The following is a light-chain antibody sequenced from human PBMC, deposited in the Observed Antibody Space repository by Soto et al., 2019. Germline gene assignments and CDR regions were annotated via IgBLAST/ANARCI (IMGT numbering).Light chain of an antibody. CDR2: GVS. CDR1: QSVGSN. CDR3: QQYYNWPPLT. J-gene: IGKJ4*01. Sequence: EIVLTQSPATLSASPGERATLSCRATQSVGSNLAWFQQRPGQAPRLLVYGVSTRATGIPARFSGSGSETEFTLTFSSLQSEDFAFYYCQQYYNWPPLTFGGGTKV. V-gene: IGKV3D-15*01.